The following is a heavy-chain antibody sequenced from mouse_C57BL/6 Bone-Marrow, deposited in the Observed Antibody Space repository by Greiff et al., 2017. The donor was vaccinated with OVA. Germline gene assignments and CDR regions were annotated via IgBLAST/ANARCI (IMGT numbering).Heavy chain of an antibody. CDR3: ARRSYGSSYLYWYFDV. D-gene: IGHD1-1*01. J-gene: IGHJ1*03. V-gene: IGHV5-12*01. Sequence: EVQGVESGGGLVQPGGSLKLSCAASGFTFSDYYMYWVRQTPEKRLEWVAYISNGGGSTYYPDTVKGRFTISRDNAKNTLYLQMSRLKSEDTAMYYCARRSYGSSYLYWYFDVWGTGTTVTVSS. CDR1: GFTFSDYY. CDR2: ISNGGGST.